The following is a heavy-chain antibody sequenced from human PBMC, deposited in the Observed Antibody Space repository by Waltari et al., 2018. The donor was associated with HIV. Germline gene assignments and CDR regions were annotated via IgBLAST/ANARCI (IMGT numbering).Heavy chain of an antibody. V-gene: IGHV3-48*01. CDR2: ISSTSTTI. CDR1: ALTFSTYS. J-gene: IGHJ4*02. CDR3: ARDITLTPGPDY. Sequence: EVHLVESGGGPVQPGGSLRLSWAASALTFSTYSMNWVRQAPGKGLEWISYISSTSTTIFYADPVKGRFTISRDNAKNSLDLQMNNLRAEDTAVYYCARDITLTPGPDYWGQGTLVTVSS. D-gene: IGHD3-16*01.